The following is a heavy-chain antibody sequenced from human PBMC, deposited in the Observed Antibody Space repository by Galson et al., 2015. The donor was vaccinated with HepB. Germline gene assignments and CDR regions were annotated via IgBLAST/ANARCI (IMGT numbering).Heavy chain of an antibody. CDR3: AKDLVKVVPADGGAFDI. J-gene: IGHJ3*02. D-gene: IGHD2-2*01. Sequence: SLRLSCAASGFTFSSYAMSWVRQAPGKGLEWVSAISGSGGSTYYADSVKGRFTISRDNSKNTLYLQMNSLRAEDTAVYYCAKDLVKVVPADGGAFDIWGQGTMVTVSS. CDR2: ISGSGGST. CDR1: GFTFSSYA. V-gene: IGHV3-23*01.